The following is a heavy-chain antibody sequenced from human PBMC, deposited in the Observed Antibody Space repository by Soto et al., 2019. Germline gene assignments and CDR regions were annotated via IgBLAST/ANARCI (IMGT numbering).Heavy chain of an antibody. J-gene: IGHJ6*02. CDR2: INPNSGGT. V-gene: IGHV1-2*02. CDR3: ARVGASGGPPYYCYYGMDV. CDR1: GYTFTGYY. Sequence: ASVKVSCKASGYTFTGYYMHWVRQAPGQGLEWMGWINPNSGGTNYAQKFQGRVTMTRDTSISTAYMELSRLRSDDTAVYYCARVGASGGPPYYCYYGMDVWGQGTTVTVSS. D-gene: IGHD2-8*02.